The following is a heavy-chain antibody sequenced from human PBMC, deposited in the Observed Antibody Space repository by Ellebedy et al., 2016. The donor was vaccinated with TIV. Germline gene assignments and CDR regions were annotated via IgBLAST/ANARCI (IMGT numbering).Heavy chain of an antibody. D-gene: IGHD6-19*01. Sequence: GESLKISXAASGFTVSSNYMNWVRQAPGKGLEWVSVIYSGGSTYYADSVKGRFTISRDNSKDTLYLQMNSLRAEDTAVYYCAREVGWYFDYWGQGTLVTVSS. CDR3: AREVGWYFDY. J-gene: IGHJ4*02. V-gene: IGHV3-53*01. CDR2: IYSGGST. CDR1: GFTVSSNY.